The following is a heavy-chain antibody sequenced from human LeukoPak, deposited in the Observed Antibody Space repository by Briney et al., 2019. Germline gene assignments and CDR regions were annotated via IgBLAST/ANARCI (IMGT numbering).Heavy chain of an antibody. V-gene: IGHV3-74*01. Sequence: PGGSLRLSCAASGFTFSSYWMHWVRQAPGKGLVWVSRINSDGSSTSYADSVKGRFTISRDNAKNTLYLQMHSLRAEDTAVYYCARGYYDYVWGSYRPYYFDYWGQGTLVTVSS. CDR3: ARGYYDYVWGSYRPYYFDY. CDR2: INSDGSST. J-gene: IGHJ4*02. CDR1: GFTFSSYW. D-gene: IGHD3-16*02.